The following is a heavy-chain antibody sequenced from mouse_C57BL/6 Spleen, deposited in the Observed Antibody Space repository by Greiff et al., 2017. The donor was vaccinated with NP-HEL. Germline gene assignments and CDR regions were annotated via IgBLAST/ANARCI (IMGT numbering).Heavy chain of an antibody. V-gene: IGHV1-76*01. D-gene: IGHD1-1*01. CDR3: ARVTTVPPDLYFDV. CDR1: GYTFTDYY. J-gene: IGHJ1*03. CDR2: IYPGSGNT. Sequence: QVQLQQSGAELVRPGASVKLSCKASGYTFTDYYINWVKQRPGQGLEWIARIYPGSGNTYYNEKFKGKATLTAEKSSSTAYMQLSSLTSEDSAVYFCARVTTVPPDLYFDVWGTGTTVTVSS.